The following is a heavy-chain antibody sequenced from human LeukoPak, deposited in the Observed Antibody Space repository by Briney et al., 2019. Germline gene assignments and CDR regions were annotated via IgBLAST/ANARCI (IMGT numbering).Heavy chain of an antibody. CDR3: TTRGIRYYYDSSGYYYAFDI. J-gene: IGHJ3*02. CDR2: IKSKTDGGTT. V-gene: IGHV3-15*01. CDR1: GFTFSNAW. D-gene: IGHD3-22*01. Sequence: GGSLRLSCAASGFTFSNAWMSWVRQAPGKGLEWVGRIKSKTDGGTTDYAAPVKGRFTISRDDSKNTLYLQMNSLKTEDTAVYYCTTRGIRYYYDSSGYYYAFDIWGQGTMVTVSS.